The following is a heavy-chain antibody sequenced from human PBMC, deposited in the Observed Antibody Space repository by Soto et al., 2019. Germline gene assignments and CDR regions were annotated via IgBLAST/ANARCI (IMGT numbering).Heavy chain of an antibody. CDR1: GFTFSSYG. CDR2: ISYDGSNK. V-gene: IGHV3-30*18. Sequence: QVQLVESGGGVVQPGRSLRLSCAASGFTFSSYGMHWVRQAPGKGLEWVAVISYDGSNKYYADSVKGRFTISRDNSKNTLYLQMNSLRAEDTAVYYCAKDLRRSSTSSPRYYYYGMDVWGQGTTVTVSS. CDR3: AKDLRRSSTSSPRYYYYGMDV. D-gene: IGHD2-2*01. J-gene: IGHJ6*02.